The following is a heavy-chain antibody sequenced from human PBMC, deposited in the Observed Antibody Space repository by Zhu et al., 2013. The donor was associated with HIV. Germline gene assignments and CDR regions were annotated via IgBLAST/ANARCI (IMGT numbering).Heavy chain of an antibody. CDR3: ARLPDY. Sequence: EVQLVESGGDLVQPGGSLRLSCAASRFTFSDHYMDWVRQAPGKGLEWVGRTRNKANSYTTEYAASVKGRFTISRDDSKNSLYLQMNSLKTEDTAVYYCARLPDYWGQGTLVTVSS. CDR2: TRNKANSYTT. J-gene: IGHJ4*02. CDR1: RFTFSDHY. V-gene: IGHV3-72*01.